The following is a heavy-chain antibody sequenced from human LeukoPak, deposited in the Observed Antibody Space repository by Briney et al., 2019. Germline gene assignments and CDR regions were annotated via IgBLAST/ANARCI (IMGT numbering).Heavy chain of an antibody. Sequence: ASVEVSCKASGYTFTTYAMHWVRQAPGQRLERMGWINAGNGNTKYSQKFQGRVTITRDTSASTAYMELSSLRSEDTAVYYCARTYCSSTSCYNVDRWGQGTLVTVSS. D-gene: IGHD2-2*02. V-gene: IGHV1-3*01. CDR1: GYTFTTYA. J-gene: IGHJ4*02. CDR3: ARTYCSSTSCYNVDR. CDR2: INAGNGNT.